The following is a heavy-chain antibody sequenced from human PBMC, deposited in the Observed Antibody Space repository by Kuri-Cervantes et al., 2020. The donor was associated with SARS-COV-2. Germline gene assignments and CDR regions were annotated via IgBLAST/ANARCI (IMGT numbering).Heavy chain of an antibody. J-gene: IGHJ4*02. Sequence: SETLSLTCAVSGYSISSGYYWGWIRQPPGKGLEWIGSMFHSGNTSYNPSLTSRVTISLDTSKNQISLKLNSVTAADTAVYFCARAGAVVTTGGLDYWGQGTRVTVSS. V-gene: IGHV4-38-2*01. CDR3: ARAGAVVTTGGLDY. CDR1: GYSISSGYY. CDR2: MFHSGNT. D-gene: IGHD2-21*02.